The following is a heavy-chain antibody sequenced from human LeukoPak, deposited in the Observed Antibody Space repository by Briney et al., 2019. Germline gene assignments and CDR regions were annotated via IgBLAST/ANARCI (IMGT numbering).Heavy chain of an antibody. D-gene: IGHD2-15*01. J-gene: IGHJ6*03. CDR3: GRDALVGYFSYYYMDV. V-gene: IGHV4-59*11. CDR1: GGSISSHY. Sequence: SETLSLTCTVSGGSISSHYWTWIRQSPVKGLEWIGDIPNSGSTSYNPSLKSRVTISIDTSKNQFSLKLSSVTAADTAVYYCGRDALVGYFSYYYMDVWGKGTTVTVSS. CDR2: IPNSGST.